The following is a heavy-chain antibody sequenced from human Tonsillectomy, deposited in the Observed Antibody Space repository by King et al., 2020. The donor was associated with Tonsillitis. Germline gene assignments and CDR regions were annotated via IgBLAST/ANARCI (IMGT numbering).Heavy chain of an antibody. V-gene: IGHV4-31*03. CDR1: GGSISSGGYY. Sequence: QLQESGPGLVKPSQTLSLTFTVSGGSISSGGYYWSWIRQHPGKGLEWIGYIYYSGSTYYNPSLKSRVTISVDTSKNQFSLKLSSVTAAYTAVYYWARDQAPTDYYYYYMAVWGKGTTVTVSS. J-gene: IGHJ6*03. CDR2: IYYSGST. D-gene: IGHD4-17*01. CDR3: ARDQAPTDYYYYYMAV.